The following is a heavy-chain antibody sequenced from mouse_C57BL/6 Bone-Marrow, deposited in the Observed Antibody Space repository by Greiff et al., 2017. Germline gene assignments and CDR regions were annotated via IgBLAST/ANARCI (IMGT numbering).Heavy chain of an antibody. V-gene: IGHV14-2*01. CDR3: AIPAKGYYAMDY. J-gene: IGHJ4*01. Sequence: VQLQQSGAELVKPGASVKLSCTASGFNIYDYYMHWVKQRTEQGMEWIVSIDPEDGETKYAPKFLGKATITADTSSNTAYLQLSSLTSEDTAVYYCAIPAKGYYAMDYGGRGTSVTVSA. CDR2: IDPEDGET. CDR1: GFNIYDYY.